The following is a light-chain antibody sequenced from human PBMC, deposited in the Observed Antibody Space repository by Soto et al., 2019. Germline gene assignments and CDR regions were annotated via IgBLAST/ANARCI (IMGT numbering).Light chain of an antibody. CDR2: DAS. V-gene: IGKV3-20*01. J-gene: IGKJ3*01. Sequence: EIVLTQSPGTLSLSPGERATLSCRASQSVASSHLAWYRQKPGQTPRLLIYDASSRATGIPDRISGSGSGTDFTLTITRLDPEPFAAYSCQQYRSAPFTFGPGTKVDIK. CDR1: QSVASSH. CDR3: QQYRSAPFT.